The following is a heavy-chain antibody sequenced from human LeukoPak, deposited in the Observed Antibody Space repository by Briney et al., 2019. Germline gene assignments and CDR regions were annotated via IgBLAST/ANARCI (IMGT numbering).Heavy chain of an antibody. CDR1: GFTFSSYS. CDR2: ISSSSSYI. V-gene: IGHV3-21*01. D-gene: IGHD3-3*01. J-gene: IGHJ4*02. CDR3: ARHAKYDFWSGYYFDY. Sequence: GGSLRLSCAASGFTFSSYSMNWVRQAPGKGLEWVSSISSSSSYIYYADSVKGRFTISRDNAKNSLYLQMNSLRAEDTAVYYCARHAKYDFWSGYYFDYWGQGTLVTVSS.